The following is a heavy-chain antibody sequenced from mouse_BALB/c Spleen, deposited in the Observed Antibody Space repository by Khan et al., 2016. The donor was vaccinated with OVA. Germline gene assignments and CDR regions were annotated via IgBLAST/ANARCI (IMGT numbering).Heavy chain of an antibody. V-gene: IGHV5-6*01. CDR1: GFTFSTYG. J-gene: IGHJ3*01. D-gene: IGHD1-1*01. Sequence: VQLKESGGDLVKPGGSLKLSCAASGFTFSTYGMSWVRQTPDKRLEWVATVSTGGSYTYYQDSVKGRFTISRDNAKNTLYLQMSSLKSEDTAMFYGARLAYYYDSEGFAYWGQGTLVTVSA. CDR2: VSTGGSYT. CDR3: ARLAYYYDSEGFAY.